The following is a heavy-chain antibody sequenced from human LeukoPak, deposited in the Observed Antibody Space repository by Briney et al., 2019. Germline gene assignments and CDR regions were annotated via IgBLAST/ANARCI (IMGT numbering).Heavy chain of an antibody. CDR3: AGLWFGPGDY. D-gene: IGHD3-10*01. Sequence: ASVKVSCKASGYSFTAYYMHWVRQAPGQGLEWMGWINPNSGGTNYAQKFQGRVTMTRDTSITTAYMEMSRLRSDDTALYYCAGLWFGPGDYWGQGTLVTVSS. CDR1: GYSFTAYY. J-gene: IGHJ4*02. CDR2: INPNSGGT. V-gene: IGHV1-2*02.